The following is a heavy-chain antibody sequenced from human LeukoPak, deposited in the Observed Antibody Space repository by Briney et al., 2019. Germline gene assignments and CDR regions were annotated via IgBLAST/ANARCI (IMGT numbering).Heavy chain of an antibody. Sequence: GESLKISCKGSGYSFTSYWISWVRQMPGKGLEWMGRIDPSDSYTNYSPSFQGHVTISADKSISTAYLQWSSLKASDTAMYYCARHLPPPYFYNISAYTPEDNCGAGTLVSVSS. CDR3: ARHLPPPYFYNISAYTPEDN. D-gene: IGHD3-16*01. CDR1: GYSFTSYW. CDR2: IDPSDSYT. V-gene: IGHV5-10-1*01. J-gene: IGHJ4*02.